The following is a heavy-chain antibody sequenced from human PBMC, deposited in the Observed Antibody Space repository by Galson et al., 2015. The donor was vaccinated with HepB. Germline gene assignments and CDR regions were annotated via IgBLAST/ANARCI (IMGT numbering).Heavy chain of an antibody. CDR3: ARDGALVLFEYFQH. D-gene: IGHD6-13*01. V-gene: IGHV7-4-1*02. CDR1: GYTFTSYA. J-gene: IGHJ1*01. CDR2: INTNTGDP. Sequence: SVKVSCKASGYTFTSYAMNWVRQAPGQGLEWMGWINTNTGDPTYAQGFTGRFVFSLDTSVSTAYLQISSLKAEDTAVYYCARDGALVLFEYFQHWGQATLVTVSS.